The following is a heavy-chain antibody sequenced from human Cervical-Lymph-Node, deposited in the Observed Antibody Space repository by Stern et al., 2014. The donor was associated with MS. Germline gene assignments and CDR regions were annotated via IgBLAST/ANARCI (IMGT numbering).Heavy chain of an antibody. CDR2: INTRTGNP. D-gene: IGHD6-13*01. V-gene: IGHV7-4-1*02. CDR1: GSPFTASS. J-gene: IGHJ4*02. Sequence: SGASVTVSCRVSGSPFTASSISWVRQAPGRGLEWMGWINTRTGNPTYALDFTGRFVFSLDTSVSAAVLQISSLKADDTAVYYCARSQPFSYWGQGTRVTVSP. CDR3: ARSQPFSY.